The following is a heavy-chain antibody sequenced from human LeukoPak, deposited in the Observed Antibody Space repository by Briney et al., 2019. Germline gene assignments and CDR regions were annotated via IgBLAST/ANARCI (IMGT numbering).Heavy chain of an antibody. D-gene: IGHD1-26*01. Sequence: GGSLRLSCAASGFTVSSNYMSWVRQAPGKGLEWVSVIYSGGTTYYANSVKGGFTISRDNSKNTLYLQMNTLRAEDTAVYYCAKSPGSYSYYSYMDVWGQGTTVTVSS. CDR2: IYSGGTT. J-gene: IGHJ6*02. CDR1: GFTVSSNY. V-gene: IGHV3-66*01. CDR3: AKSPGSYSYYSYMDV.